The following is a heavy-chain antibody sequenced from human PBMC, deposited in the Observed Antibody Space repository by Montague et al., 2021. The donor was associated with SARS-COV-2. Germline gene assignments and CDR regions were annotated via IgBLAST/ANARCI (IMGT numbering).Heavy chain of an antibody. D-gene: IGHD6-6*01. Sequence: SETLSLTCAVYGGSFSGYYWSWIRQPPGKGLEWIGEINHSGSTNYNPSLKSRVTISVDTSKNQFSLKLSSVTAADTAVYYCARGPVGVAARLRYYFDQWGQGTLVTVSS. CDR1: GGSFSGYY. V-gene: IGHV4-34*01. CDR2: INHSGST. J-gene: IGHJ4*02. CDR3: ARGPVGVAARLRYYFDQ.